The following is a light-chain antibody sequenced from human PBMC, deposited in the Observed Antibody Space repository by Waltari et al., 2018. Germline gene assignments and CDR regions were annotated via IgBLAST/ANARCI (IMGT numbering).Light chain of an antibody. CDR1: QGISIF. V-gene: IGKV1-9*01. J-gene: IGKJ1*01. CDR3: LQDYNYHWT. CDR2: SAS. Sequence: DIQLTQSPSFLSASVGDRVTIPCRASQGISIFLAWYQQRPGKAPKLLIFSASTLFRGVPSRFSGSGSGADFTLTISSLQPEDFATYFCLQDYNYHWTFGQGTKVEIK.